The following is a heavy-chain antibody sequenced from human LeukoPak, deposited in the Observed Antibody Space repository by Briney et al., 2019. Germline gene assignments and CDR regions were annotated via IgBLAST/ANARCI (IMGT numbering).Heavy chain of an antibody. CDR2: TYSAGRT. J-gene: IGHJ4*02. Sequence: GGSLRLSCAASGFTVSSNYMSWVRQAPGKGLEWVSVTYSAGRTDYADSVKGRFTISRDNSKNTLYLQMNSLRADDTAVYYCARGAPQQWHFDYWGQGTLVTVSS. CDR3: ARGAPQQWHFDY. CDR1: GFTVSSNY. V-gene: IGHV3-53*01. D-gene: IGHD6-19*01.